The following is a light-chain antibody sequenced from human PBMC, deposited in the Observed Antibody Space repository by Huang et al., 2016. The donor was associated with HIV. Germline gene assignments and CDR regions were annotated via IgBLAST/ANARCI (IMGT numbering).Light chain of an antibody. CDR1: QGIVNF. V-gene: IGKV1-27*01. CDR2: AAS. CDR3: QNYNSAPWT. Sequence: DIQMTQSPSSLSASVGDRVTITCRASQGIVNFLAWYQQKPGRAPQLLISAASTLQSGVPSRFSGSGYGTDFTLTINSLQPEDVATYYCQNYNSAPWTFGQGTKVDIK. J-gene: IGKJ1*01.